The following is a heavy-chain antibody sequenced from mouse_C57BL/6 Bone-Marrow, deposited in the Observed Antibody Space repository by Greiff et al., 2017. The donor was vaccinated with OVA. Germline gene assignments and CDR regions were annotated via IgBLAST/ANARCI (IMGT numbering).Heavy chain of an antibody. Sequence: EVQVVESGGGLVKPGGSLKLSCAASGFTFSSYAMSWVRQTPEKRLEWVATISDGGSYTYYPDNVKGRFTISRDNAKNNLYLQMSHLKSEDTAMYSCNYFDYWGQGTTLTVSS. J-gene: IGHJ2*01. CDR2: ISDGGSYT. V-gene: IGHV5-4*01. CDR3: NYFDY. CDR1: GFTFSSYA.